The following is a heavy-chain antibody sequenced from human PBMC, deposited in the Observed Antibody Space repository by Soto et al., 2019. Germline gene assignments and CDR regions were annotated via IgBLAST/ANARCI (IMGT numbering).Heavy chain of an antibody. CDR1: GYTFTGYY. V-gene: IGHV1-2*04. Sequence: ASVKVSCKASGYTFTGYYMHWVRQAPGQGLEWMGWINPNSGGTNYAQKFQGWVTMTRATSISTDYMELSRLRSDDTAVYYCARAGAVAGPYYYGMDVWGQGTTVTVSS. D-gene: IGHD6-19*01. J-gene: IGHJ6*02. CDR3: ARAGAVAGPYYYGMDV. CDR2: INPNSGGT.